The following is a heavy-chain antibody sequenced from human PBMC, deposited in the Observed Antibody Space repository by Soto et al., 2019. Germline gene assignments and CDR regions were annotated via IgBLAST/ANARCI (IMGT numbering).Heavy chain of an antibody. CDR1: GGTFSSYA. J-gene: IGHJ6*02. CDR2: IIPIFGTA. V-gene: IGHV1-69*01. CDR3: AWAIAGAAEGGYYYYGMDV. D-gene: IGHD6-13*01. Sequence: QVQLVQSGAEVKKPGSSVKVSCKASGGTFSSYAISWVRQAPGQGLEWMGGIIPIFGTANYAQKFEGRVTITADESTSTAYMELSSLRSEDTAVYYCAWAIAGAAEGGYYYYGMDVWGQGTTVTVSS.